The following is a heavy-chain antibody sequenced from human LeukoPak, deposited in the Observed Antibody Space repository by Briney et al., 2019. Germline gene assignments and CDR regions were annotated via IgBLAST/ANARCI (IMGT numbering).Heavy chain of an antibody. CDR3: VKDLYGWEPKSGDY. Sequence: PGGSLRLSCSASGFTFSTYAMHWVRQAPGKGLEYVSAISSNGISTYYADSVKGRFTISRDNSKNTLYLQMSSLRAEDTAVYYCVKDLYGWEPKSGDYWGQGTLVTVST. CDR1: GFTFSTYA. J-gene: IGHJ4*02. D-gene: IGHD1-26*01. CDR2: ISSNGIST. V-gene: IGHV3-64D*09.